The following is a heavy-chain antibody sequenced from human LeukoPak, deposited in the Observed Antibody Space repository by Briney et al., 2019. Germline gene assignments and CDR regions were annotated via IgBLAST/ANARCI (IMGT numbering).Heavy chain of an antibody. CDR1: GASIGSSLYF. D-gene: IGHD1-1*01. Sequence: SETLSLTCTVSGASIGSSLYFWGWFRQPPGKGLEWIGSIYYRPTTYYNPSLKSRGTISLDTSNNQFSPKLTSVPAADTAFYYCARGRNWNFQAYFDYWGLGSLVSVSS. J-gene: IGHJ4*02. V-gene: IGHV4-39*07. CDR2: IYYRPTT. CDR3: ARGRNWNFQAYFDY.